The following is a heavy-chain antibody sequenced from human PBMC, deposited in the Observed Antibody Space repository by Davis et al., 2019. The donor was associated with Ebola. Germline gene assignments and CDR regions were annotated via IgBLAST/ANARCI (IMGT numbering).Heavy chain of an antibody. V-gene: IGHV3-30*18. CDR3: AKDSTGSSLSHPADY. J-gene: IGHJ4*02. Sequence: GESLKISCAASGFTFSSYGMHWVRQAPGKGLEWVAVISYDGSNKYYADSVKGRFTISRDNSRNTLDLQMNSLRAEDTAVYYCAKDSTGSSLSHPADYWGQGTLVTVSS. CDR1: GFTFSSYG. D-gene: IGHD1-26*01. CDR2: ISYDGSNK.